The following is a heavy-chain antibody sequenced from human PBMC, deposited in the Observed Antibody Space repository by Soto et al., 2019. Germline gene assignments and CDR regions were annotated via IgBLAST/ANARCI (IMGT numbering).Heavy chain of an antibody. CDR3: AKWNGYGDY. V-gene: IGHV3-23*01. D-gene: IGHD1-1*01. J-gene: IGHJ4*02. CDR2: VSGGSGST. Sequence: EVQLLESGGGLVQPGGSLRLSCAVSGFSFSTYGVTWVRQAPGKGLEWVGGVSGGSGSTHYADSVKGRFTITGDDYKNTVYQQMNSLRVEDTAVYYCAKWNGYGDYWGQGTLVTVSS. CDR1: GFSFSTYG.